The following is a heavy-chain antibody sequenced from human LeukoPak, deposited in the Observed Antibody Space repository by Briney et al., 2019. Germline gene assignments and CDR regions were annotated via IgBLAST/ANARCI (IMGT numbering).Heavy chain of an antibody. J-gene: IGHJ4*02. V-gene: IGHV3-74*01. CDR2: IYGDT. CDR3: ARGSGSYGLWDC. CDR1: GFTVSSHW. D-gene: IGHD1-26*01. Sequence: GESLRLSCAASGFTVSSHWMHWVRQAPGKGLVWVSRIYGDTYYADSVKGRFTISRDNAKNTLYLQMDSLRPEDTAVYYCARGSGSYGLWDCWGQGTLVTVSS.